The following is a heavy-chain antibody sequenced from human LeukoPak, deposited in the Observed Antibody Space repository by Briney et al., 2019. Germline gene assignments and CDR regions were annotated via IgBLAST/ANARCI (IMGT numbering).Heavy chain of an antibody. CDR2: IYYSGTT. J-gene: IGHJ6*03. Sequence: PSETLSLTCTVSGGSISSYYWSWIRQPPGKGLEWIGHIYYSGTTNYNPSLKSRVTISGDTAKNQFSLKLSSVTAADTSVFYCARGRGYSSGWGHYFYSIDVWGQGTTVTVSS. CDR1: GGSISSYY. D-gene: IGHD6-19*01. V-gene: IGHV4-59*12. CDR3: ARGRGYSSGWGHYFYSIDV.